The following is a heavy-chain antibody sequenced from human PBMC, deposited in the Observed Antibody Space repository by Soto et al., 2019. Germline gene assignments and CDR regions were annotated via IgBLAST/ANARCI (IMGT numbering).Heavy chain of an antibody. Sequence: PSETLSLTCTLSGVSISSGGYYWIWIRQHPGKGLEWIGYIYYSGSTNYNPSLKSRVTISVDKSKNQFSLKLSSVTAADTAVYYCARMEQQLVHDYYYGMDVWGQGTTVTVSS. D-gene: IGHD6-13*01. V-gene: IGHV4-31*03. J-gene: IGHJ6*02. CDR3: ARMEQQLVHDYYYGMDV. CDR1: GVSISSGGYY. CDR2: IYYSGST.